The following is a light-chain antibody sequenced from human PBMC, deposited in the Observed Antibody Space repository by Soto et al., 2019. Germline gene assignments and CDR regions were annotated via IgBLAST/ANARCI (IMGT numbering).Light chain of an antibody. CDR1: QSVSSTY. CDR2: GAS. CDR3: HSRA. J-gene: IGKJ5*01. Sequence: EIVLMQSPGTLSLSPGERATLSCRASQSVSSTYLAWYQQKPGQAPRLLMYGASSRATGIPDRFSGSGSGTEFTLTISRLQPDDFATYFCHSRAFGQGTRLEIK. V-gene: IGKV3-20*01.